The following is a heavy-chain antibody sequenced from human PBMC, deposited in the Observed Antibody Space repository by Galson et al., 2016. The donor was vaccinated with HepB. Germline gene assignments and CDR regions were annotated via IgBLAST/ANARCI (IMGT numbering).Heavy chain of an antibody. CDR2: SDPEDGET. CDR3: AIEYSSGWDLDH. CDR1: GYTLSELS. V-gene: IGHV1-24*01. D-gene: IGHD6-19*01. Sequence: SVKVSCKVSGYTLSELSMHWVRQAPGKGLEWMGRSDPEDGETIYAQNFQGRVTMTEDTSTDSAYMELSSLRSEETAMYYFAIEYSSGWDLDHWGQGTLVTVSS. J-gene: IGHJ4*02.